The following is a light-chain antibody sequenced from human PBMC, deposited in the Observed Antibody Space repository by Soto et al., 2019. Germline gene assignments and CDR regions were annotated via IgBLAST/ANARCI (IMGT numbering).Light chain of an antibody. CDR1: QSFNSIY. CDR2: DAS. J-gene: IGKJ5*01. CDR3: QQRSNWLPIT. Sequence: EIFFTPSPGTPFLSRGEIATLSCRALQSFNSIYLAWYQQKPGQAPRLLIYDASNRATGIPARFSGSGSGTDFTLTISSLEPEDFAVYYCQQRSNWLPITFGQGTRLEIK. V-gene: IGKV3D-20*02.